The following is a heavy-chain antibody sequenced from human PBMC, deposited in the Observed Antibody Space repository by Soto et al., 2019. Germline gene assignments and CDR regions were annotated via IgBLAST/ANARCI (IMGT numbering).Heavy chain of an antibody. Sequence: QVQLVQSGTEVKKPGASVKVSCKASGYTFGKYGISWVRQAPGQGLEWVGWISVYNGNTVHAQKFRGRVTMTTDTSTSTAYMELGSLKSADTAIYYFPKDCSGASCGFDIWGQGTLVTVSS. CDR1: GYTFGKYG. D-gene: IGHD2-15*01. J-gene: IGHJ4*02. V-gene: IGHV1-18*01. CDR2: ISVYNGNT. CDR3: PKDCSGASCGFDI.